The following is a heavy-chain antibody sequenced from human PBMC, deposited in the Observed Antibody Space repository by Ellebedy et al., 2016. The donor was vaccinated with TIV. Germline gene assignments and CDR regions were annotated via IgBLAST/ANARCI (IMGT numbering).Heavy chain of an antibody. CDR2: IYYTGST. CDR1: GGSLSRSSSY. J-gene: IGHJ5*02. Sequence: SETLSLTCTVSGGSLSRSSSYWGWIRQSPQKGLEWIGSIYYTGSTFYNPSLKSRVTISVYTSKSQFSLRLTSVTAADTAVYYCARWFGELLYVRWFDAWGQGSQVTVSS. D-gene: IGHD3-10*01. CDR3: ARWFGELLYVRWFDA. V-gene: IGHV4-39*01.